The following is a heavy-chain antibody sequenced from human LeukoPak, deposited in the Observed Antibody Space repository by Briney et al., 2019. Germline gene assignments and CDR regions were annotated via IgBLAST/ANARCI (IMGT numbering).Heavy chain of an antibody. CDR2: VYYTGST. CDR3: ARGAMATTPFFDY. J-gene: IGHJ4*02. CDR1: GGSISRYY. V-gene: IGHV4-59*01. Sequence: SETLSLTCTVSGGSISRYYWSWIRQPPGKGLEWIGYVYYTGSTNFNPSLKSRVTMSLDTSRNQFSLKLTSLTAADTAVYYCARGAMATTPFFDYWGQGTLVTVSS. D-gene: IGHD5-24*01.